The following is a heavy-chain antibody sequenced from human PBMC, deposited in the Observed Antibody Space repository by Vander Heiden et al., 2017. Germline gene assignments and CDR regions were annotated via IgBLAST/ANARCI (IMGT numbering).Heavy chain of an antibody. J-gene: IGHJ5*02. CDR3: AREYQLLSLDP. CDR2: IYYSGST. D-gene: IGHD2-2*01. Sequence: QVQLQESGPGLVKPSQTLSPTCTVSGGSIRSGGYYWSWIRQHPGKGLEWIGYIYYSGSTYYNPSLKSRVTISVDTSKNQFSMGLSSVTAADTAVDYCAREYQLLSLDPWGQGTMVTVSS. V-gene: IGHV4-31*03. CDR1: GGSIRSGGYY.